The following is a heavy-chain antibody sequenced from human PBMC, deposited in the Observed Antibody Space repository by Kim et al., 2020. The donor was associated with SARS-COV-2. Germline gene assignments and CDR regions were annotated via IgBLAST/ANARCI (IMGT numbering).Heavy chain of an antibody. J-gene: IGHJ4*02. D-gene: IGHD5-18*01. V-gene: IGHV6-1*01. CDR3: ARDRTQLKYYFDY. CDR1: GDSVSSNSAA. Sequence: SQTLSLTCAISGDSVSSNSAAWNWIRQSPLRGLEWLGRTYYRSKWYSDYAVSVKSRITINPDTSKNQFSLQLNSVTPEDTALYYCARDRTQLKYYFDYWGQGTLVTVSS. CDR2: TYYRSKWYS.